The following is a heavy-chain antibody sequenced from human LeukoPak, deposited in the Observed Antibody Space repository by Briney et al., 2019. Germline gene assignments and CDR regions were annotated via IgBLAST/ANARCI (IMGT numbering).Heavy chain of an antibody. CDR3: ARDKSYGRGAFDY. Sequence: SVKVSCKATGGTFSSYAISWVRQAPGQGLEWMGRIIPIFGTANYAQKFQGRVTITTDESTSTAYMELSSLRSEDTAVYYCARDKSYGRGAFDYWGQGTLVTVSS. CDR1: GGTFSSYA. CDR2: IIPIFGTA. D-gene: IGHD5-18*01. J-gene: IGHJ4*02. V-gene: IGHV1-69*05.